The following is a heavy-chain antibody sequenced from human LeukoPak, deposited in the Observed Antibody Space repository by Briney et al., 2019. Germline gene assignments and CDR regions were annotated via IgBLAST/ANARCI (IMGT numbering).Heavy chain of an antibody. CDR1: GFTFSSYW. Sequence: GGSLRLSCAASGFTFSSYWMSWVRQAPGKGLEWVANIKQDGSEKYYVDSVKGRFTISRDNAKNSLYLQMNSLRAEDTAVYDCARIGWDYGDYRPYYYYYFGMDVWGQGTTVTVTS. CDR3: ARIGWDYGDYRPYYYYYFGMDV. D-gene: IGHD4-17*01. J-gene: IGHJ6*02. CDR2: IKQDGSEK. V-gene: IGHV3-7*01.